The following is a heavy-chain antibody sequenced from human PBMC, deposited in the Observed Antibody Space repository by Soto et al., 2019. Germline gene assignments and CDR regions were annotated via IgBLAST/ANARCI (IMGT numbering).Heavy chain of an antibody. CDR1: GYTFTSYG. CDR2: ISAYNGNT. V-gene: IGHV1-18*01. CDR3: ARARPSNDFWSGYHYYYYYGMDV. D-gene: IGHD3-3*01. Sequence: QVQLVQSRAEVKKPGASVKVSCKASGYTFTSYGISWVPQAPGQGLEWMGWISAYNGNTNYAQKLQGRVTMTTDTSMSTAYMELRSLRSDDTPVYYCARARPSNDFWSGYHYYYYYGMDVWGQGTTVTVSS. J-gene: IGHJ6*02.